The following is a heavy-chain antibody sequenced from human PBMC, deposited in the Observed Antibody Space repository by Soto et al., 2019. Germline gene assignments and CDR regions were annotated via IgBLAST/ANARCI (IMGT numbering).Heavy chain of an antibody. CDR1: GGSISSGGYY. Sequence: QVQLQESGPGLVKPSQTLSLTCTVSGGSISSGGYYWSWIRQHPGKGLEWIGYIYYSGSTYYNPSLKSRVTISVDTSKNQFSLKLSSVTAADTAVYYCARGDEEYYYYGMDVWGQGTTVTVSS. J-gene: IGHJ6*02. V-gene: IGHV4-31*03. CDR2: IYYSGST. CDR3: ARGDEEYYYYGMDV.